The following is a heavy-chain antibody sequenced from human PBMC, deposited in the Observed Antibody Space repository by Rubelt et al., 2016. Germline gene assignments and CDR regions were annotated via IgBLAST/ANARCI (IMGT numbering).Heavy chain of an antibody. Sequence: GGIYYSGSTYYNPSLKSRVTISVDTSKNQFSLKLSSVTAADTAVYYCARSLQTGSYYGFGCFQHWGQGTLVTVSS. D-gene: IGHD1-26*01. V-gene: IGHV4-39*01. CDR2: IYYSGST. CDR3: ARSLQTGSYYGFGCFQH. J-gene: IGHJ1*01.